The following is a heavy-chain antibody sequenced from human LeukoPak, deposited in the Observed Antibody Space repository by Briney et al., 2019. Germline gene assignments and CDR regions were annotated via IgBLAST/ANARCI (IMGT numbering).Heavy chain of an antibody. CDR3: ARDIVMASVDV. Sequence: SETLSLTCTVSGVSISSGDYYWSWIRQPPGTGLEWIGYIYYSGSTYYNPSLKSRVTISVDTSKNQFSLKLSSVTAADTAVYYCARDIVMASVDVWGQGTTVTVSS. D-gene: IGHD3-22*01. CDR2: IYYSGST. CDR1: GVSISSGDYY. V-gene: IGHV4-30-4*01. J-gene: IGHJ6*02.